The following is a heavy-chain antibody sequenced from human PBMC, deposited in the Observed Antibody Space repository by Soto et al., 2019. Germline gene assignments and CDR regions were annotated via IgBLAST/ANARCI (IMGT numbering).Heavy chain of an antibody. D-gene: IGHD5-18*01. V-gene: IGHV1-69*12. J-gene: IGHJ4*02. CDR3: ARVRRTQLWILPYFDY. CDR1: GGTFSSYA. Sequence: QVQLVQSGAEVKKPGSSVKVSCKASGGTFSSYAISWVRQAPGQGLEWMGGIIPIFGTANYAQKFQGRVTITADESTSTVYMERSSLRSEDTAVYYCARVRRTQLWILPYFDYWGQGTLVTVSS. CDR2: IIPIFGTA.